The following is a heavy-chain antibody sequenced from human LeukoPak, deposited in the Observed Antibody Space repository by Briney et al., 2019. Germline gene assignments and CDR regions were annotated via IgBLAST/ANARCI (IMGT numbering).Heavy chain of an antibody. CDR2: ISYSSSVI. D-gene: IGHD1-1*01. Sequence: GGSLRLSCVASGSTFSSHTMNWVRQAPGKGLEWVSYISYSSSVIYYADSVKGRFTVSRDNAKNSLYLQMNSLRVEDTAVYYCAREWNRWGQGTLVTVS. J-gene: IGHJ4*02. CDR3: AREWNR. V-gene: IGHV3-48*04. CDR1: GSTFSSHT.